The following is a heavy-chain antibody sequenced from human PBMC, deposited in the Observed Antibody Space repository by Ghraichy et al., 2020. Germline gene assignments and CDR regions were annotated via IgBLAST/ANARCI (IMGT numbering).Heavy chain of an antibody. D-gene: IGHD5-18*01. CDR2: ISGSSGTT. V-gene: IGHV3-23*01. CDR3: AKGLEQWSY. Sequence: GESLNISCAASGFSFSSYAMTWVRQAPGKGLEWVSVISGSSGTTHYADSVKGRFTISRDNSRNILYLQMNSLKADDTAIYYCAKGLEQWSYWGQGTLVTVSS. J-gene: IGHJ4*02. CDR1: GFSFSSYA.